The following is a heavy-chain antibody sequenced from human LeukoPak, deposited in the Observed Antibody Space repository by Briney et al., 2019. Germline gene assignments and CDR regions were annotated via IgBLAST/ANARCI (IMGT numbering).Heavy chain of an antibody. D-gene: IGHD3-10*01. CDR1: GFTFTTYW. CDR2: INQDGTEK. J-gene: IGHJ6*03. Sequence: GESLRLSCAASGFTFTTYWMSWVRQLPGKGLEWVANINQDGTEKYYVDSVKGRFTISRDNAKNSLYLQMNSLRAEDTALYYCARVGYYGSGSLNYYYYMDVWGKGTTFTVSS. CDR3: ARVGYYGSGSLNYYYYMDV. V-gene: IGHV3-7*03.